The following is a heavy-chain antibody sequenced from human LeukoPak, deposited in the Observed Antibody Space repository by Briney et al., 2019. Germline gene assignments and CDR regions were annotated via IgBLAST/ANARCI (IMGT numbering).Heavy chain of an antibody. J-gene: IGHJ4*02. CDR1: GGSISSSSYY. Sequence: SETLSLTCTVSGGSISSSSYYWSWIRQPPGKGLEWIGEINHSGSTNYNPSLKSRVTISVDTSKNQFSLKLSSVTAADTAVYYCARRRISPKPYYFDYWGQGTLVTVSS. CDR2: INHSGST. CDR3: ARRRISPKPYYFDY. V-gene: IGHV4-39*07. D-gene: IGHD1-14*01.